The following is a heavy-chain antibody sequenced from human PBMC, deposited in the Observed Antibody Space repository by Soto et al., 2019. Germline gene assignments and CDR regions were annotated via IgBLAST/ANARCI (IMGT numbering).Heavy chain of an antibody. CDR2: ISGSGDTT. CDR1: GFTFSNYA. CDR3: ANGYLWSGFAV. V-gene: IGHV3-23*01. D-gene: IGHD3-3*01. J-gene: IGHJ3*01. Sequence: GGSLRLSCAASGFTFSNYAMTWVRQAPGKGLEWVSAISGSGDTTFYADSVKGRFTISRDNSKSTLYLRMNSLRAEDTAVYYCANGYLWSGFAVWGQGTMVTVSS.